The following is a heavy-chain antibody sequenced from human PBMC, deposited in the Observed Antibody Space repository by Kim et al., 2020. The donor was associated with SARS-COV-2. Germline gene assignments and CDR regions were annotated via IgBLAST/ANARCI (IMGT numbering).Heavy chain of an antibody. V-gene: IGHV1-69*04. Sequence: CKGRVTITADKSTSTAYMELSSLRSEDTAVYYCAREERYCGGDCYSNFDYWGQGTLVTVSS. D-gene: IGHD2-21*02. CDR3: AREERYCGGDCYSNFDY. J-gene: IGHJ4*02.